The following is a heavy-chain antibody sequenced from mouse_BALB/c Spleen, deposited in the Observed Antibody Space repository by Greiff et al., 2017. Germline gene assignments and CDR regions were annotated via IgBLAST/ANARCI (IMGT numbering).Heavy chain of an antibody. CDR2: ILPGSGST. J-gene: IGHJ3*01. Sequence: VKLMESGAELMKPGASVKISCKATGYTFSSYWVEWVKQRPGHGLEWIGEILPGSGSTNYNEKFKGKATFTADTSSNTAYMQLSSLTSEDSAVYYCARSYYRYDVWFAYWGQGTLVTVSA. D-gene: IGHD2-14*01. V-gene: IGHV1-9*01. CDR1: GYTFSSYW. CDR3: ARSYYRYDVWFAY.